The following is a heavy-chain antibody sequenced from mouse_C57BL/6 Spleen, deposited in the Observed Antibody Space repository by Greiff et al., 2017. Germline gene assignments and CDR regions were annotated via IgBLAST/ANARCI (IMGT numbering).Heavy chain of an antibody. J-gene: IGHJ4*01. Sequence: EVMLVESGGGLVKPGGSLKLSCAASGFTFSDYGMHWVRQAPEKGLEWVAYLSSGSSTIYSADTVKGRFNISRDNAKNTLFLQMTSLRSEDTAMYYCARPESNQGYAMDYWGQGTSVTVSS. D-gene: IGHD2-5*01. CDR3: ARPESNQGYAMDY. CDR1: GFTFSDYG. V-gene: IGHV5-17*01. CDR2: LSSGSSTI.